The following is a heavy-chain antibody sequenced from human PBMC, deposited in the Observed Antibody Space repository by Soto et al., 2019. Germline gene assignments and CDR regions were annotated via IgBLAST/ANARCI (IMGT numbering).Heavy chain of an antibody. CDR3: AHRGYGNYPRDNWFDP. CDR2: IYWNDDT. V-gene: IGHV2-5*01. Sequence: QITLKESGPTLVKPTQTLTLTCTFSGFSLTTAGAGVGWIRQPPGKALEWLALIYWNDDTRYSPSLKSRLTIPKDTSENQGVLRMTNMDPVDTATYYCAHRGYGNYPRDNWFDPWGQGILVIVSS. D-gene: IGHD4-17*01. J-gene: IGHJ5*02. CDR1: GFSLTTAGAG.